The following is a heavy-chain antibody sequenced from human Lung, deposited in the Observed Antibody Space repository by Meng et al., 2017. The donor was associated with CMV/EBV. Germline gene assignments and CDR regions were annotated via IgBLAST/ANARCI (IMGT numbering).Heavy chain of an antibody. CDR3: ARDRDCELFDY. CDR1: DFIFSDYN. Sequence: VLLVAGGGGDVPSAGLMGLCCAVYDFIFSDYNIQWVRPAAGDVVLLLSCINTDANETTYEDSVKGRFSITRDTAKNTVLLKMNSLSAEDTDIYYCARDRDCELFDYWGQGILVTVSS. CDR2: INTDANET. V-gene: IGHV3-74*03. D-gene: IGHD2-21*01. J-gene: IGHJ4*02.